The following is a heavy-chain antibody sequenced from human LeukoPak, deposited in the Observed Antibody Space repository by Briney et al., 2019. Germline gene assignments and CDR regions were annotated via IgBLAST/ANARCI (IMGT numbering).Heavy chain of an antibody. CDR3: ARLTAITYYYGSGSYYNTAPRKYYFDY. J-gene: IGHJ4*02. Sequence: SETLSLTCTVSSGSISTSNYYWGWVRQPPGKALEWIGNIFYSGSTYYSPSLKSRVTISVDTSKNQFSLKLSSVTAADTAVYYCARLTAITYYYGSGSYYNTAPRKYYFDYWGQGTLVTVSS. V-gene: IGHV4-39*07. CDR1: SGSISTSNYY. D-gene: IGHD3-10*01. CDR2: IFYSGST.